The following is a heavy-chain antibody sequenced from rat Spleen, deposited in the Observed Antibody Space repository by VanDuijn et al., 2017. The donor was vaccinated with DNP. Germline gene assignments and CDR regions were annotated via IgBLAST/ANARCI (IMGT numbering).Heavy chain of an antibody. CDR2: IDYDGGST. D-gene: IGHD1-12*02. J-gene: IGHJ2*01. Sequence: EVQLVESGGGLVQPGRSLKLSCAASGFTFSDYYMAWVRQTPTKGLEWVAYIDYDGGSTYYRDSVKGRFTISRDNAESTLDLQMDSQGSEDTATYYCTTSAIYYDGSYWGQGVMVTVSS. CDR1: GFTFSDYY. CDR3: TTSAIYYDGSY. V-gene: IGHV5-20*01.